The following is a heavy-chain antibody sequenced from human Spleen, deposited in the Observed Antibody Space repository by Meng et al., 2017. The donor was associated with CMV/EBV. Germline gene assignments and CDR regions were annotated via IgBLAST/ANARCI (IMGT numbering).Heavy chain of an antibody. J-gene: IGHJ6*02. CDR2: IYSGGST. V-gene: IGHV3-53*01. D-gene: IGHD2-8*01. Sequence: GESLKISCAASGFTVSSNYMSWVRQAPGKGLEWVSVIYSGGSTHYTDSVKGRFTTPRDYSKNPVYLQMNSLRAEDSAVYYCAKVMGPVISMGYYYDMDVWGQGTKVTVSS. CDR1: GFTVSSNY. CDR3: AKVMGPVISMGYYYDMDV.